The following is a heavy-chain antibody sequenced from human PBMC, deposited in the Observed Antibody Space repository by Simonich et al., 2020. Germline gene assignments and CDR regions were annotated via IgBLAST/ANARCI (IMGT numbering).Heavy chain of an antibody. J-gene: IGHJ6*02. Sequence: QVQLVQSGAEVKKPGASVKVSCKVSGYTLTELSMHWVRQAPGKGLEWIGGFDPEDGEKIYAQKFQGRVTMTEDTSTDTAYMDLSSLRSEDTAVYYCATRNTMGSGSYYYYYYGMDVWGQGTTVTVSS. CDR2: FDPEDGEK. CDR1: GYTLTELS. V-gene: IGHV1-24*01. CDR3: ATRNTMGSGSYYYYYYGMDV. D-gene: IGHD3-10*01.